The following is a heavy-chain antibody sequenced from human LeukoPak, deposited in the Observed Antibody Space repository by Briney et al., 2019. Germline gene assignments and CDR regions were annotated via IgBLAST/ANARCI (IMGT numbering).Heavy chain of an antibody. J-gene: IGHJ4*02. CDR2: ISGSGGST. V-gene: IGHV3-23*01. CDR3: ASAHTHGYNYLPLEF. Sequence: GGSLRLSCAASGFTFSSYAMSWVRQAPGKGPEWVSAISGSGGSTYYADSAKGRFTISRDNSKNTLYLQMNSLRAEDTAVYYCASAHTHGYNYLPLEFWGQGTLVTVSS. D-gene: IGHD5-24*01. CDR1: GFTFSSYA.